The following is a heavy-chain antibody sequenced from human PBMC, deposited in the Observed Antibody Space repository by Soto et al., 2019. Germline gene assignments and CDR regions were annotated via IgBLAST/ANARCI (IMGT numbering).Heavy chain of an antibody. CDR3: TTVAAKYYDILTGGNFDY. Sequence: GGSLRLSCAASGFTFSNAWMSWVSQAPGKGLEWVGRIKSKTDGGTTDYAAPVKGRFTISRDDSKNTLYLQMNSLKTEDTAVYYCTTVAAKYYDILTGGNFDYWGQGTLVTVSS. V-gene: IGHV3-15*01. CDR1: GFTFSNAW. J-gene: IGHJ4*02. CDR2: IKSKTDGGTT. D-gene: IGHD3-9*01.